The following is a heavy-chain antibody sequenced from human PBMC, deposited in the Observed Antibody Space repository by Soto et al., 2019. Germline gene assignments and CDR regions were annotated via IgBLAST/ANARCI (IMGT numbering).Heavy chain of an antibody. Sequence: QLHLVQSGAVVKKPGASVTVSCSASGYPVTAYYMHWVRQAPGRGLEWMGGVNPATGAAKYTQTFQGRVTMPRDTFTSTVFMELGGLTSGDTAVFYCARGGGVGVAGSAAFDMWGQGTLVTVSS. V-gene: IGHV1-2*02. J-gene: IGHJ3*02. CDR2: VNPATGAA. CDR3: ARGGGVGVAGSAAFDM. D-gene: IGHD3-3*01. CDR1: GYPVTAYY.